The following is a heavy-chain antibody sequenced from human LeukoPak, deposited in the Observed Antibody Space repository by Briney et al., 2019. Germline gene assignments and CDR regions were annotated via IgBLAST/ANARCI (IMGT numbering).Heavy chain of an antibody. CDR2: IIPIFGTA. CDR3: ARNSIWSGYYNSNWFDP. J-gene: IGHJ5*02. D-gene: IGHD3-3*01. V-gene: IGHV1-69*05. Sequence: ASVTVSCKASGGTFSSYAISWVRQAPGQGLEWMGGIIPIFGTASYAQKFQGRVTITTDESTSTAYMELSSLRSEDTAVYYCARNSIWSGYYNSNWFDPWGQGTLVTVSS. CDR1: GGTFSSYA.